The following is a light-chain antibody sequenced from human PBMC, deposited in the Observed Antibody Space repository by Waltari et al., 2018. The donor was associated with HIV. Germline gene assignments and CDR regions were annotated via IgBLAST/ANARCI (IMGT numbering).Light chain of an antibody. J-gene: IGKJ1*01. CDR1: QTVNSW. V-gene: IGKV1-5*03. CDR2: KAS. CDR3: QQYNTYPWT. Sequence: DIQMTQSPSSLSASVGDRVTITCQASQTVNSWLAWYQQKSGTAPKVLIYKASNLKSGVSARFSGSGFGAEFTLTISSLQPDDLATYYCQQYNTYPWTFGQGTRVEIK.